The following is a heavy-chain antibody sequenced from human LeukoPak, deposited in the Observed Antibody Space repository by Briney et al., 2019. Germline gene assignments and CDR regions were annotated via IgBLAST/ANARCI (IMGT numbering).Heavy chain of an antibody. CDR2: IYHSGST. CDR1: GYSISSGYY. V-gene: IGHV4-38-2*01. Sequence: SETLSLTCAVSGYSISSGYYWGWIRQPPGKGLEWIGSIYHSGSTYYNPSLKSRVTISVDTSKNQFSLKLSSVTAADTAVYYCARHRGEYVTIDYWGQGTLVTVSS. J-gene: IGHJ4*02. CDR3: ARHRGEYVTIDY. D-gene: IGHD3-16*01.